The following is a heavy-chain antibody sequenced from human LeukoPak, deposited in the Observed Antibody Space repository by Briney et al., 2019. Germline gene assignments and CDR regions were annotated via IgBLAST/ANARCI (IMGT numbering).Heavy chain of an antibody. V-gene: IGHV4-61*01. CDR1: GGSIRSSYYY. CDR3: ARDDRRETDAFDI. Sequence: SETLSLTCTVSGGSIRSSYYYWGWIRQPPGKGLEWIGYIYYSGSTNYNPSLKSRVTISVDTSKNQFSLKLSSVTAADTAVYYCARDDRRETDAFDIWGQGTMVTVSS. J-gene: IGHJ3*02. CDR2: IYYSGST.